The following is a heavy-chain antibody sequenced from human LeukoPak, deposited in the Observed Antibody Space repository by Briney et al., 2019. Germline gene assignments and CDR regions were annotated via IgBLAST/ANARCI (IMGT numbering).Heavy chain of an antibody. Sequence: SETLSLTCTVSGGSISSNYWSWIRQPPGKGLERIGYIYYTGSTNYNPSLESRVTISVDTSNNQFSLKLSSVTAADTAVYYCARQSYSSSWGSYYLDYWGQGTLVTVSS. CDR3: ARQSYSSSWGSYYLDY. V-gene: IGHV4-59*08. CDR1: GGSISSNY. J-gene: IGHJ4*02. CDR2: IYYTGST. D-gene: IGHD6-13*01.